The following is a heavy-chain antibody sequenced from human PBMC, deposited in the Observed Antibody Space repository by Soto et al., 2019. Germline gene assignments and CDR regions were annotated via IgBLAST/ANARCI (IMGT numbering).Heavy chain of an antibody. CDR3: TTERDY. CDR1: GLNFSGSA. Sequence: EVQLVESGGGLVQIGGSLKLSCATSGLNFSGSAMHWARQASGKGLEWVGRIRSRPHNSATTYSASVEGRFTISRDDSKNPVYLQMTGLKTEDTAVYYCTTERDYWGRGTLVTVSS. V-gene: IGHV3-73*02. J-gene: IGHJ4*02. CDR2: IRSRPHNSAT.